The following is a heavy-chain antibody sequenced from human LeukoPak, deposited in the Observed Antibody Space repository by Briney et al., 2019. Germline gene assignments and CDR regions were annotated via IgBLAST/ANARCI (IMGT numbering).Heavy chain of an antibody. CDR2: ISYDGNSK. D-gene: IGHD2-2*01. CDR1: GFAFSNYG. V-gene: IGHV3-30*18. CDR3: AKGYCSSTSCYPEAPSDY. J-gene: IGHJ4*02. Sequence: GRSLRLSCAASGFAFSNYGMHWVRQAPGKGLEWVAVISYDGNSKYYVDSVKGRFTISRDNSKNTLYLQMNSLRAENTAVYYCAKGYCSSTSCYPEAPSDYWGQGTLVTVSS.